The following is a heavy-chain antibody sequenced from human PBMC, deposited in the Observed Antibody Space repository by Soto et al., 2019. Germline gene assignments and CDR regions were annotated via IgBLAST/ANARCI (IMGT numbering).Heavy chain of an antibody. D-gene: IGHD3-10*01. CDR1: GGSISSYY. Sequence: SETLSLTCPVSGGSISSYYWSWIRQTPGKGLEWIGYIYYSGSTNYNPSLKSRVTISVDTSKNQFSLKLSSVTAADTAVYYCARVVRGSYYKGPHWYFDLWGRGTLVTVSS. V-gene: IGHV4-59*08. CDR2: IYYSGST. CDR3: ARVVRGSYYKGPHWYFDL. J-gene: IGHJ2*01.